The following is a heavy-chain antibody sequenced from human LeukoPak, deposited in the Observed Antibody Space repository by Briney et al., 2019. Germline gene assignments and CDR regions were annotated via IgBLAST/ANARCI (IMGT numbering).Heavy chain of an antibody. CDR2: INPSGGST. J-gene: IGHJ4*02. V-gene: IGHV1-46*01. CDR1: GGTFSSYA. Sequence: ASVKVSCKASGGTFSSYALSWVRQAPGQGLEWMGIINPSGGSTSYAQKFQGRVTMTRDTSTSTVYMELSSLRSEDTAVYYCARVGPPYDSSGYYVRWGQGTLVTVSS. CDR3: ARVGPPYDSSGYYVR. D-gene: IGHD3-22*01.